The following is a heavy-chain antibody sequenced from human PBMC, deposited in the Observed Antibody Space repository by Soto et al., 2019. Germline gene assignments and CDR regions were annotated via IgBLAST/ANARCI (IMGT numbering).Heavy chain of an antibody. CDR2: IYPGDSDT. CDR1: GYSFTSYW. Sequence: VESLKVSCKGSGYSFTSYWIGWVRQMHGKGLEWMGIIYPGDSDTRYTPSFQGQVTIAADKSISTSYLQWSSLKASDTAMYYCARTGMITFGGVYYGMDVWGQGTTVTVSS. CDR3: ARTGMITFGGVYYGMDV. D-gene: IGHD3-16*01. V-gene: IGHV5-51*01. J-gene: IGHJ6*02.